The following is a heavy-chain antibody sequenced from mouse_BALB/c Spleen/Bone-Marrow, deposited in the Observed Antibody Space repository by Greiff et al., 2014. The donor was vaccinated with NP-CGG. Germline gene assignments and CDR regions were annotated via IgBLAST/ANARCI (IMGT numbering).Heavy chain of an antibody. CDR1: GYTFTSYW. V-gene: IGHV1-87*01. J-gene: IGHJ3*01. CDR2: IYPGDGDT. CDR3: AREDSYSWFAY. Sequence: VKLMESGAELARPGASVKLSCKASGYTFTSYWMQWVKQRPGQGLEWIGAIYPGDGDTRYTQKFKGKATLTADKSSSTAYMQLSSLASEDSAVYYCAREDSYSWFAYWGQGTLVTVSA. D-gene: IGHD1-1*01.